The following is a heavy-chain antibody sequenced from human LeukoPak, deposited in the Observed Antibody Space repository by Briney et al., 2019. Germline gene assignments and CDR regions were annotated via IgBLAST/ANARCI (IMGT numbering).Heavy chain of an antibody. CDR2: ISTTGENT. Sequence: PGGSLRLSCAASGFTFSSFAMSWVRQAPGKGLEWVSAISTTGENTYYADSVKGRLTISRDNSKNTLYLQMNSLRAEDTAVYYCARGLSFGEEDYWGQGTLVTVSS. V-gene: IGHV3-23*01. CDR3: ARGLSFGEEDY. D-gene: IGHD3-10*01. J-gene: IGHJ4*02. CDR1: GFTFSSFA.